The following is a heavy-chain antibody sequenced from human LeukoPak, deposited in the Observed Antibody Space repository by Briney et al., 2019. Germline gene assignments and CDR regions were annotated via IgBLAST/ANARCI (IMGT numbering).Heavy chain of an antibody. J-gene: IGHJ4*02. CDR3: ARDSSGWYYFDY. V-gene: IGHV4-31*03. CDR1: GGSISSGGYY. D-gene: IGHD6-19*01. Sequence: SQTLSLTCTVSGGSISSGGYYWSWIRQHPGKGLEWIGYIYYSGSTYYNPSLKSRVTISVDTSKNPFSLKLSSVTAADTAVYYCARDSSGWYYFDYWGQGTLVTVSS. CDR2: IYYSGST.